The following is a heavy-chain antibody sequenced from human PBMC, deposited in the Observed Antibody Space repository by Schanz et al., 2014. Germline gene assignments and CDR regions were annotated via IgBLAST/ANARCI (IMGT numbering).Heavy chain of an antibody. Sequence: EVQLLESGGALVQPGGSLRLSCSASGFTFSTYAMSWVRQAPGKGLEWVSGMSGSGSTADYADSVKGRFTISRDNSRKTLYLQMNSLRADDTAVYYCAKDGRLPYYGTGSDFDYWGQGTLVAVSS. V-gene: IGHV3-23*01. CDR3: AKDGRLPYYGTGSDFDY. J-gene: IGHJ4*02. CDR2: MSGSGSTA. CDR1: GFTFSTYA. D-gene: IGHD3-22*01.